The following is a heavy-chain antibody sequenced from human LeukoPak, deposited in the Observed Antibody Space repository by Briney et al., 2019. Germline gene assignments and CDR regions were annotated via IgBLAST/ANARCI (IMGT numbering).Heavy chain of an antibody. D-gene: IGHD3-22*01. Sequence: PGGSLRLSCAASGFTFSSYSMNWVRQAPGKGLEWVSCISSSSSYIYYADSVKGRFTISRDNAKNSLYLQMNSLRAEDTAVYYCARDSTYYYDSSGYPPDHWGQGTLVIVSS. V-gene: IGHV3-21*01. CDR3: ARDSTYYYDSSGYPPDH. CDR2: ISSSSSYI. J-gene: IGHJ4*02. CDR1: GFTFSSYS.